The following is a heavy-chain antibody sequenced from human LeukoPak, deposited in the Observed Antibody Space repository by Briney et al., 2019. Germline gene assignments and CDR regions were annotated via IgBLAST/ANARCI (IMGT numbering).Heavy chain of an antibody. CDR3: AGTKWEPTQGYFDY. D-gene: IGHD1-26*01. J-gene: IGHJ4*02. CDR1: GFTFSSYA. V-gene: IGHV3-23*01. CDR2: ISGSGGST. Sequence: GGSLRLSCAASGFTFSSYAMSWVRQAPGKGLEWVSAISGSGGSTYYADSVKGRFTISRDNSKNTLYLQMNSLRAEDTAVYYCAGTKWEPTQGYFDYWGQGTLVTVSS.